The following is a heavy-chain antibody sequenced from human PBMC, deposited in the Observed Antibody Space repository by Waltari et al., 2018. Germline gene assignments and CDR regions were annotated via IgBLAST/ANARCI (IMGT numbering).Heavy chain of an antibody. J-gene: IGHJ4*02. D-gene: IGHD6-13*01. CDR1: GFTFSDYY. Sequence: QVQLVESGGGLVKPGGSLRLSCAASGFTFSDYYMSWTRQAPGKGRKCVSDINGSGGTIYYAESVKGRFTVSRDNAKNSLYLQINSLRAEDTAVYYCARPAAAATGDFDYWGQGTLVTVSS. V-gene: IGHV3-11*04. CDR2: INGSGGTI. CDR3: ARPAAAATGDFDY.